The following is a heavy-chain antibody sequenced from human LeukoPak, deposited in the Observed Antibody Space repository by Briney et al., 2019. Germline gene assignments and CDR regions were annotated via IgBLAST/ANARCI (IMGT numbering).Heavy chain of an antibody. V-gene: IGHV3-74*01. CDR1: GFTFSSYE. CDR3: VRDYYDSSAYLFDY. J-gene: IGHJ4*02. CDR2: IKSDGTST. Sequence: SGGSLRLSCAVSGFTFSSYEMNWVRQAPGKGLVWVSRIKSDGTSTRYADSVKGRFTISRDNAKNTLYLQMNSLRAEDTAVYYCVRDYYDSSAYLFDYWGQGTLVTVSS. D-gene: IGHD3-22*01.